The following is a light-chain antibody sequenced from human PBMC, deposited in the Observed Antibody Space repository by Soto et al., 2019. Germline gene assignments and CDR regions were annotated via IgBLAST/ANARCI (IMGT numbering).Light chain of an antibody. CDR2: SNN. V-gene: IGLV1-44*01. CDR1: ISNIGSNT. CDR3: AAWDDSLNGYV. J-gene: IGLJ1*01. Sequence: VRNQPPSAYGAPGQGVTISYSRSISNIGSNTVNWYQQLPGTAPKLLIYSNNQRPSGVPDRFSGSKSGTSASLAISGLQSEDEADYYCAAWDDSLNGYVFGTGTKVTVL.